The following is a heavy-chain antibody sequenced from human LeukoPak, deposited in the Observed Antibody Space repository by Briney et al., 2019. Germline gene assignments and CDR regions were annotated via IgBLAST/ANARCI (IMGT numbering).Heavy chain of an antibody. V-gene: IGHV4-59*08. J-gene: IGHJ4*02. CDR1: GGSISSYY. D-gene: IGHD3-22*01. CDR3: ARQSYYYDSSGSSTPID. CDR2: IYYSGST. Sequence: SETLSLTCTVSGGSISSYYWSWIRQPPGKGLEWIGYIYYSGSTNYNPSLKSRVTISVDTSKSQFSLKLSSVTAADTAVYYCARQSYYYDSSGSSTPIDWGQGTLVTVSS.